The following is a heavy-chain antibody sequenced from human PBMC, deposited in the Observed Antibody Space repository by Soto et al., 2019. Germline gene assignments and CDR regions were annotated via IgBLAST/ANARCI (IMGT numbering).Heavy chain of an antibody. CDR3: ARDMYYYDSSGYGHVDY. J-gene: IGHJ4*02. CDR2: IWYDGSNK. V-gene: IGHV3-33*01. CDR1: GFTFSSYG. D-gene: IGHD3-22*01. Sequence: QVQLVESGGGVVQPGRSLRLSCAASGFTFSSYGMHWVRQAPGKGLEWVAVIWYDGSNKYYADSVKGRFTISRDNSKNTLYLTMNSLRAEDTAVDYCARDMYYYDSSGYGHVDYWGQGTLVTVSS.